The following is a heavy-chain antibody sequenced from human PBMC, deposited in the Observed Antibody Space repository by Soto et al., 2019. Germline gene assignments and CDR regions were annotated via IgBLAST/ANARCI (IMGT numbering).Heavy chain of an antibody. CDR1: GFTFSAYS. Sequence: QVQLVESGGGVVQPGRSPRLSCAATGFTFSAYSMHWVRQPPGEGLEWVAVISYDGNNQRCTDAVKGRFTVSRDNSKGTLYLQLASLNSGDTAVYYCVRDGYSGRSDGFDIWGQGTTVTVSS. D-gene: IGHD5-12*01. V-gene: IGHV3-30-3*01. CDR2: ISYDGNNQ. J-gene: IGHJ3*02. CDR3: VRDGYSGRSDGFDI.